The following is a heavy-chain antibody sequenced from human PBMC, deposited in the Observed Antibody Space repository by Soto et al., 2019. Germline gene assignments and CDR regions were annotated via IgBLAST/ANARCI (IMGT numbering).Heavy chain of an antibody. J-gene: IGHJ4*02. CDR2: IYYSGST. V-gene: IGHV4-39*01. Sequence: ETLSLTCTVSGGSISSSSYYWGWIRQPPGKGLEWIGSIYYSGSTYYNPSLKSRVTISVDTSKNQFSLKLSSVTAADTAVYYCAIVGRQTYGDPNFDYWGQGTLVTVSS. D-gene: IGHD4-17*01. CDR1: GGSISSSSYY. CDR3: AIVGRQTYGDPNFDY.